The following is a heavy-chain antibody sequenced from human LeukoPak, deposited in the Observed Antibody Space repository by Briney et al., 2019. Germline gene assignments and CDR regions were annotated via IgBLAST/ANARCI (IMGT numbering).Heavy chain of an antibody. D-gene: IGHD6-19*01. V-gene: IGHV3-30*03. J-gene: IGHJ4*02. Sequence: GGSLRLSCAASGFIFSNYGMHWVRQAPGKGLGWVAVISYDGGNKYHADSVKARFTISRDNSRNTVYLQMNSLRAEDTAVYYCARVRTKASSGRTDYWGQGTLVTVSS. CDR3: ARVRTKASSGRTDY. CDR1: GFIFSNYG. CDR2: ISYDGGNK.